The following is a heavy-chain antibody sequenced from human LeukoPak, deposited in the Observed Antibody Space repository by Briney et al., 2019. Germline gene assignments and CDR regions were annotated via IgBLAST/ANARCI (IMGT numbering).Heavy chain of an antibody. V-gene: IGHV3-23*01. CDR3: AKIPLAAVAGGLGDY. Sequence: GGSLRLSCAASGFTFSSYAMSWVRQAPGKGLEWVSAISGSGGSTYYADSVKGRFTISRDNSKNTLYLRMNSLRAEDTAVYYCAKIPLAAVAGGLGDYWGQGTLVTVSS. J-gene: IGHJ4*02. CDR2: ISGSGGST. D-gene: IGHD6-19*01. CDR1: GFTFSSYA.